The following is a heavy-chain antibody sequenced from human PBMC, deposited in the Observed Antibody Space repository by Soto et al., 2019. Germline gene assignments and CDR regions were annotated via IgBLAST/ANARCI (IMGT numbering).Heavy chain of an antibody. J-gene: IGHJ6*02. V-gene: IGHV1-18*01. CDR2: ISAYNGNT. Sequence: ASVKVSCKASGYTFTSHGITWVRQAPGQGLEWMGWISAYNGNTNYTQNLQGRITMTTDTSTSTAYMELRSLRSDDTAVYYCAREALLRLYYYNGMDVWGQGTAVTVS. CDR3: AREALLRLYYYNGMDV. D-gene: IGHD1-26*01. CDR1: GYTFTSHG.